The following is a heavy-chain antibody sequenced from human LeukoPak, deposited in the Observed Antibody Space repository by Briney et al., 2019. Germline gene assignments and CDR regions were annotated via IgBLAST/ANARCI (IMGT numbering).Heavy chain of an antibody. D-gene: IGHD5-18*01. CDR3: AKDFRTQLWFDIMYYFDY. Sequence: PGGSLRLSCAASGFTFSSYGMHWVRQAPGKGLEWVAVIWYDGSNKYYADSVKGRFTISRDNSKNTLYLQMNSLRAEDTAVYYCAKDFRTQLWFDIMYYFDYWGQGTLVTVSS. CDR2: IWYDGSNK. J-gene: IGHJ4*02. V-gene: IGHV3-33*06. CDR1: GFTFSSYG.